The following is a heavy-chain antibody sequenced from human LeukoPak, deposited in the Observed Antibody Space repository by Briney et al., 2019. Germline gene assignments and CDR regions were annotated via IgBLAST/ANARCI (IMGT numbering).Heavy chain of an antibody. D-gene: IGHD1-26*01. CDR1: GFTFSTYA. J-gene: IGHJ4*02. V-gene: IGHV3-30-3*01. CDR3: ASSGSYRFDY. CDR2: ISYDESSK. Sequence: GGSLRLSCAASGFTFSTYAMYWVRQAPGKGLEWVAVISYDESSKYFADSVKGRFTISRDNSKNSLYLQMNSLRDEDTAVYYCASSGSYRFDYWGQGTLVTVSS.